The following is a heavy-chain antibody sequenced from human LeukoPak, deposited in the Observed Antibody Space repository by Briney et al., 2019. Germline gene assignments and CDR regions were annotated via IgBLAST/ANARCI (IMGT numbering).Heavy chain of an antibody. J-gene: IGHJ4*02. CDR2: INPNSGGT. CDR3: ARSPHILTGENFDY. D-gene: IGHD3-9*01. Sequence: ASVKVSCKASGYTFTGYYMHWVRQAPGQGLEWMGWINPNSGGTNYAQRFQGRVTMTRDTSISTAYMELSRLRSDDTAVYFCARSPHILTGENFDYWGQGTLVTVSS. V-gene: IGHV1-2*02. CDR1: GYTFTGYY.